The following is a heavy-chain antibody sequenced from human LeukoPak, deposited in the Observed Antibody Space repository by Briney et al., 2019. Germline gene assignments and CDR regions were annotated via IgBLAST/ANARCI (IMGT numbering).Heavy chain of an antibody. CDR2: ISSSSSYI. D-gene: IGHD3-22*01. CDR1: GFTFSSYS. J-gene: IGHJ3*02. V-gene: IGHV3-21*01. Sequence: PGGSLRLSCAPSGFTFSSYSMNWVRQAPGKGLEWVSSISSSSSYIYYADSVKGRFTISRDNAKNSLYLQMNRLRAEDTAVYYCARVDSSGYYLVGACDIWGQGTMVTVSS. CDR3: ARVDSSGYYLVGACDI.